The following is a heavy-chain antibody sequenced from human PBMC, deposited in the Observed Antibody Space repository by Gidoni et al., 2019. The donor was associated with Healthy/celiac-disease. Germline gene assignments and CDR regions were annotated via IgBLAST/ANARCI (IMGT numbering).Heavy chain of an antibody. V-gene: IGHV4-30-2*01. CDR1: GGSISSGGYS. CDR3: ARGHIRWFDP. Sequence: HLQLQESGSGLVKPSQTLSLTCAVSGGSISSGGYSWSWIRQPPGKGLAWIGYIYHSGSTYYNPSLKSRVTISVDRSKNQFSRKLSSVTAADTAVYYCARGHIRWFDPWGQGTLVTVSS. J-gene: IGHJ5*02. CDR2: IYHSGST.